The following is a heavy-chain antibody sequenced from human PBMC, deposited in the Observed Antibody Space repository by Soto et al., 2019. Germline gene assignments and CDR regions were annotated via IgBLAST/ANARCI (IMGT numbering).Heavy chain of an antibody. V-gene: IGHV1-18*01. J-gene: IGHJ6*02. Sequence: QVQLVQSGDEVKKPGDSVKVACKASGYIFVNYGIAWVRQAPRQGLEWMGWISPYTGNTHSASKVQGRLTMTTDTSTSTAYMDLGSLTSDDTAVYYCVMVDNYVTPTPQDVWGQGTTVTVSS. CDR1: GYIFVNYG. CDR2: ISPYTGNT. D-gene: IGHD3-16*01. CDR3: VMVDNYVTPTPQDV.